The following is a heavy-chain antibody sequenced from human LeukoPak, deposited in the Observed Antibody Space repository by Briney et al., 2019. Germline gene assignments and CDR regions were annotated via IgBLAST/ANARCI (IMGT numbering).Heavy chain of an antibody. D-gene: IGHD3-10*01. J-gene: IGHJ6*03. CDR2: IYHSGST. V-gene: IGHV4-38-2*02. Sequence: SETLSLTCTVSGYSISSGYYWGWIRQPPGKGLEWIGTIYHSGSTYYNPSLKGRVTISLDTSMNKFSLKLISVTAADTAVYYCARSITLVRGVIIGYYYMDVWGKGTTVTVSS. CDR1: GYSISSGYY. CDR3: ARSITLVRGVIIGYYYMDV.